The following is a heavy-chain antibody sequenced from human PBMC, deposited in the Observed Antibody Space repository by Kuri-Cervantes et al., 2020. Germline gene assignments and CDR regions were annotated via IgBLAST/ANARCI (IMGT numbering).Heavy chain of an antibody. CDR2: IYYSGNT. CDR1: GGSISSYY. Sequence: SETLSLTCTVAGGSISSYYWSWIRQPPGKGLEWIGYIYYSGNTNYNPSLKSRVTISVNTSKNQFSLKLSSVTVADTAVYYCVRVDTYYDSSGYSTCDAFDIWGQGTMVTVSS. CDR3: VRVDTYYDSSGYSTCDAFDI. J-gene: IGHJ3*02. D-gene: IGHD3-22*01. V-gene: IGHV4-59*12.